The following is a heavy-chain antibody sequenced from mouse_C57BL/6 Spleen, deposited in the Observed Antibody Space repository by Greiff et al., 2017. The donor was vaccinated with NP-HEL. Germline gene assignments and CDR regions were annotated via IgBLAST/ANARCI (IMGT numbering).Heavy chain of an antibody. CDR3: ARGNYLDYFDY. J-gene: IGHJ2*01. CDR1: GYTFTSYW. V-gene: IGHV1-69*01. CDR2: IDPSDSYT. Sequence: QVQLQQPGAELVMPGASVKLSCKASGYTFTSYWMHWVKQRPGQGLEWIGEIDPSDSYTNYNQKFKGKSTLTVDKSSSTAYMQLSSLTSEDSAVYYCARGNYLDYFDYGGQGTTLTVSS. D-gene: IGHD2-1*01.